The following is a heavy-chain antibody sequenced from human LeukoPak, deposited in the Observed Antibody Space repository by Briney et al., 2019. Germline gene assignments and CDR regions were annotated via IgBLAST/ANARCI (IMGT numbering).Heavy chain of an antibody. Sequence: PSETLSLICAVYGGSFSGYFWSWIRQPPGKGLEWIGEINHSGSTNHNPSLKSRVTISVDTSKNQFSLKLSSVTAADTAVYYCARRSKDSSGYYHFDYWGQGTLVTVSS. D-gene: IGHD3-22*01. CDR2: INHSGST. CDR1: GGSFSGYF. V-gene: IGHV4-34*01. J-gene: IGHJ4*02. CDR3: ARRSKDSSGYYHFDY.